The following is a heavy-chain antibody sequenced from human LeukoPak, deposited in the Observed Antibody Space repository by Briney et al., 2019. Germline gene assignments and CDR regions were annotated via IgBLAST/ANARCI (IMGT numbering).Heavy chain of an antibody. V-gene: IGHV1-2*02. CDR3: ARAGIVVVRNWFDP. CDR1: GYTFTGYY. CDR2: INPNSGGT. J-gene: IGHJ5*02. D-gene: IGHD2-2*01. Sequence: VASVKVSCKASGYTFTGYYMHWVRQAPGQGLEWMGWINPNSGGTNYAQKFQGRVTMTRDTSISTAYMELSRLRSDDTAVYYCARAGIVVVRNWFDPWGHGTLVTVSS.